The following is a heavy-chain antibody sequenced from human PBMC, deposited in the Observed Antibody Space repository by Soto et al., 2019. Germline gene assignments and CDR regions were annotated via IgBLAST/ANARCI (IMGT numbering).Heavy chain of an antibody. D-gene: IGHD4-17*01. Sequence: GGALRLSCAASGFTFANAWISWVRQAPGKGLEWVGRIKSKADGGTTDYAAPVKGRFTISRDESQNTLYLQMNSLKTEDTAVYYCTSLYYGHWGQGTLVTVSP. CDR1: GFTFANAW. CDR3: TSLYYGH. V-gene: IGHV3-15*01. J-gene: IGHJ4*02. CDR2: IKSKADGGTT.